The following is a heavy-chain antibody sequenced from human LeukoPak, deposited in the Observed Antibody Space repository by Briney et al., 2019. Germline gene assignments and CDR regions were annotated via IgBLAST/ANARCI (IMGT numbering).Heavy chain of an antibody. V-gene: IGHV4-34*01. Sequence: SETLSLTCAVYGGSYSGYSWFWIRQPPGKGLEWIGEINLSGRTNYNPSLKSRVTILEDTSKSQCSLKLSSVTAADTAVYYCARYGRTMIVVPYMDVWGKGTTVTVSS. CDR3: ARYGRTMIVVPYMDV. CDR1: GGSYSGYS. J-gene: IGHJ6*03. D-gene: IGHD3-22*01. CDR2: INLSGRT.